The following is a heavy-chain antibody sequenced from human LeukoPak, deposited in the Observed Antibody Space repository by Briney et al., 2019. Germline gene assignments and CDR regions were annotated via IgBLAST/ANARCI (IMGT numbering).Heavy chain of an antibody. CDR2: IYHSGST. J-gene: IGHJ4*02. Sequence: SETLSLTCTVSGYSISSGYYWGWIRQPPGKGLEWIGSIYHSGSTYYNPSLKSRVTISVDTSKNQFSLKLSSVTAADTAVYYCARFHSGYDRGFDYWGQGTLVTVSS. CDR1: GYSISSGYY. CDR3: ARFHSGYDRGFDY. V-gene: IGHV4-38-2*02. D-gene: IGHD5-12*01.